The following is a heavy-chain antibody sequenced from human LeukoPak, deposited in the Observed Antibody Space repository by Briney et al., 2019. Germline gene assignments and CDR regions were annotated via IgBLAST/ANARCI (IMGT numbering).Heavy chain of an antibody. CDR1: GYSFTSHY. J-gene: IGHJ5*02. CDR2: INPRGTAT. D-gene: IGHD3-16*01. CDR3: ARDTSEGDYAWWFDP. V-gene: IGHV1-46*01. Sequence: GASVKVSCKASGYSFTSHYMHWVRQAPGQGLEWMGLINPRGTATRYAESFQGRLTLTRDLPTSTDYMELSSLRSDDTAVYFCARDTSEGDYAWWFDPWGQGTLVTVAS.